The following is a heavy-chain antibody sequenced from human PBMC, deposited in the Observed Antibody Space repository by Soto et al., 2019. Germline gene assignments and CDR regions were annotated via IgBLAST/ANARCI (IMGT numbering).Heavy chain of an antibody. CDR2: ISGSGGST. CDR1: GFTFSSYA. V-gene: IGHV3-23*01. J-gene: IGHJ4*02. Sequence: EVQLLESGGGLVQPGGSLRLSCAASGFTFSSYAMSCVRQAPGKGLEWVSAISGSGGSTYYADSVKGRFTISRDNSKNTLYLQMNSLRAEDTAVYYCAKASGYDSSGYKGLFDYWGQGTLVTVSS. CDR3: AKASGYDSSGYKGLFDY. D-gene: IGHD3-22*01.